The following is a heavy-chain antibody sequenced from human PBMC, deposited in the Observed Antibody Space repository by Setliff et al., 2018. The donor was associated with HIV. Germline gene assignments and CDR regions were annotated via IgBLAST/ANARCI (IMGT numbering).Heavy chain of an antibody. Sequence: PSETLSLTCTVSGGSISSGGYYWSWIRQHPGKGLEWIGYIYYSGSTYYNPSLKSRVTISVDTSKNQFSLRLSSVTAADTAVYYCARGHNYYYYMDVWGKGTTVTVSS. CDR3: ARGHNYYYYMDV. CDR1: GGSISSGGYY. CDR2: IYYSGST. V-gene: IGHV4-31*03. J-gene: IGHJ6*03.